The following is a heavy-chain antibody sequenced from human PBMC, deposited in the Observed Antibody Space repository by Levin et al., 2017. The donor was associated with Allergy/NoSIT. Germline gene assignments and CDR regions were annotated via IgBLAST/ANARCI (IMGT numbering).Heavy chain of an antibody. J-gene: IGHJ4*02. CDR2: IYYSGST. CDR1: GGSISSSSYY. Sequence: SETLSLTCTVSGGSISSSSYYWGWIRQPPGKGLEWIESIYYSGSTYYNPSLKSRVTISVDTSKNQFSLKLSSVTAADTAVYYCASQDPFYCSSTSCFHQPSQFDYWGQGTLVTVSS. D-gene: IGHD2-2*01. CDR3: ASQDPFYCSSTSCFHQPSQFDY. V-gene: IGHV4-39*01.